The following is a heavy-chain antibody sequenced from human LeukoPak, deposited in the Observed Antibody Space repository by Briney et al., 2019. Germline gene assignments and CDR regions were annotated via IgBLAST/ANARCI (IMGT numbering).Heavy chain of an antibody. D-gene: IGHD3-10*01. J-gene: IGHJ3*02. CDR2: INPNSGGT. V-gene: IGHV1-2*02. CDR1: GYTFTGYY. Sequence: EASVKVSCKASGYTFTGYYLHWVRQAPGQGLEWMGWINPNSGGTNYAQKFQGRVTMTRDTSISTAYMELSRLRFDDTAVYYCAKNIWFGESSDAFHIWGQGTMVTVSS. CDR3: AKNIWFGESSDAFHI.